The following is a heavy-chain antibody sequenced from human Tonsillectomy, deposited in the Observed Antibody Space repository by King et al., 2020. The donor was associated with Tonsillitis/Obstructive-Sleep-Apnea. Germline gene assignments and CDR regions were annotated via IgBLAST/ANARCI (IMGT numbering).Heavy chain of an antibody. D-gene: IGHD6-6*01. V-gene: IGHV3-74*01. CDR3: AREGNSSSSGIDY. CDR1: GFTFSSYW. Sequence: VQLVESGGGLVQPGGSLRLSCAPSGFTFSSYWMHWVRQPPGTGLVWVSRFNRVGGSTSYAASVKGRFTLPRDNAKNTLYLQMTSLRAEDTAVYYWAREGNSSSSGIDYWGQGTLVTVSS. J-gene: IGHJ4*02. CDR2: FNRVGGST.